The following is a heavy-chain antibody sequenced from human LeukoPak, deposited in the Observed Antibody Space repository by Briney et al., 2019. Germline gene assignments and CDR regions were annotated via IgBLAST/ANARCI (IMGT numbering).Heavy chain of an antibody. Sequence: SETLSLTCTVSGGSISSSSYYWGWIRQPPGTGLEWIGSIYYSGSTYYNPSLKSRVTISVDTSKNQFSLKLSSVTAADTAVYYCARAQYYYDSSGYPRVYYFDYWGQGTLVTVSS. D-gene: IGHD3-22*01. CDR1: GGSISSSSYY. V-gene: IGHV4-39*01. J-gene: IGHJ4*02. CDR3: ARAQYYYDSSGYPRVYYFDY. CDR2: IYYSGST.